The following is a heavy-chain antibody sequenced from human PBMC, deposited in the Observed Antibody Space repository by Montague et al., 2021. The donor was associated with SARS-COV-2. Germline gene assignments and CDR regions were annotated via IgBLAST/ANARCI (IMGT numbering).Heavy chain of an antibody. D-gene: IGHD4-23*01. CDR1: GGSSSGYY. Sequence: SETLSLTCAVYGGSSSGYYWTWIRQSPGKGLEWIAEINHSGTTNYNFNPSLRSRVTISVDPSKSQFSLKLTSVTAADTGVYYCARWDPQTLTLIGLRGKSASDYXGQGTLVTVSS. J-gene: IGHJ4*02. V-gene: IGHV4-34*01. CDR2: INHSGTT. CDR3: ARWDPQTLTLIGLRGKSASDY.